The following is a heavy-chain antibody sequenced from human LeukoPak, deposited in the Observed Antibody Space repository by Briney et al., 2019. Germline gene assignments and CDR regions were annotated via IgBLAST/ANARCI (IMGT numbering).Heavy chain of an antibody. CDR2: ISWNSGSI. CDR3: AKDSGRSISSKDY. D-gene: IGHD3-9*01. CDR1: GFTFDDYA. J-gene: IGHJ4*02. V-gene: IGHV3-9*01. Sequence: PGRSLRLSCAASGFTFDDYAMHWVRQAPGKGLEWVSGISWNSGSIGYADSVKGRFTISRDNAKNSLYLQMNSLRAEDTALYYCAKDSGRSISSKDYWGQGTPVTVSS.